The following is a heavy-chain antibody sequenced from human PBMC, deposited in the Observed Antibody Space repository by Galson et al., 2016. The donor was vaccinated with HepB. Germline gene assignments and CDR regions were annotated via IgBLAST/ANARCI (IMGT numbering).Heavy chain of an antibody. CDR1: GGSITSSSYY. CDR2: IFHSGST. J-gene: IGHJ4*02. V-gene: IGHV4-39*01. D-gene: IGHD5-18*01. Sequence: SETLSLTCTVSGGSITSSSYYWGWIRQPPGKGLEWIGSIFHSGSTYYNPSLKSRVTISVDTSKSQFSLKLSSVTAADTAVYYCARRNRGYTYGNFNFDYWGRGTLVTVSS. CDR3: ARRNRGYTYGNFNFDY.